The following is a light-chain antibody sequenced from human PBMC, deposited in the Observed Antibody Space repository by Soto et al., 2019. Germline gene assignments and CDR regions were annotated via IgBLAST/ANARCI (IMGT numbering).Light chain of an antibody. CDR1: QTIGSS. V-gene: IGKV1-5*01. Sequence: DIQMTQSPSTLSASVGDRVTITCRASQTIGSSLAWYQHKPGKAPKLLIFDASTLQTGVPSRFSGSGFGTEFTLTISKLQPDDFATYYCQQYDDLPITFGQGTRLEIE. CDR3: QQYDDLPIT. CDR2: DAS. J-gene: IGKJ5*01.